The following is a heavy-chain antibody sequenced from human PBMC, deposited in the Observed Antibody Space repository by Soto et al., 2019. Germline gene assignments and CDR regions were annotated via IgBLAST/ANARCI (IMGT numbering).Heavy chain of an antibody. Sequence: PSGTLALTCTVSTGSISSSLYYWGWIRQSPGKGLEYIGNIYYSGKTYSNPSLKSRVTISVDTSNNQFYLKLNSVTAADTAVYYCAAIRRFYGDLYWAQGTLVNVSS. J-gene: IGHJ4*02. CDR3: AAIRRFYGDLY. V-gene: IGHV4-39*01. D-gene: IGHD4-17*01. CDR1: TGSISSSLYY. CDR2: IYYSGKT.